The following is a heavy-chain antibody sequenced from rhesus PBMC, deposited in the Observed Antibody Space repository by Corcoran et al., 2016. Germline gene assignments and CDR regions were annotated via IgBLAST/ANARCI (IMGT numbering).Heavy chain of an antibody. D-gene: IGHD4-17*01. CDR3: ARVKGNYDP. Sequence: QVQLQESGPGLVKPSETLSLTCAVSGGSVSSSNWWSGIRQPPGKGLEWIGYISGSSGSTYYNPSLKSRVTISTDTSKNQFSLKLSSVTAADTAVYYCARVKGNYDPWGQGVLVTVSS. CDR1: GGSVSSSNW. CDR2: ISGSSGST. V-gene: IGHV4-65*01. J-gene: IGHJ4*01.